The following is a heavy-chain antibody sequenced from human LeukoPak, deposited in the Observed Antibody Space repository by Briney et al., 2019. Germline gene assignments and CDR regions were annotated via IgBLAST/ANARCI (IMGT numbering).Heavy chain of an antibody. Sequence: PGGSLRLSCAASGFTFSTYAMSWVRQAPGKGLEWVSGIGGSGDSTYYADSVKGRLTISRDNSKNTLYLQMNSLRAEDTAVYYCAKDPRYCSGSSCYSDYWGQGTLVTVSS. CDR1: GFTFSTYA. CDR3: AKDPRYCSGSSCYSDY. D-gene: IGHD2-15*01. V-gene: IGHV3-23*01. CDR2: IGGSGDST. J-gene: IGHJ4*02.